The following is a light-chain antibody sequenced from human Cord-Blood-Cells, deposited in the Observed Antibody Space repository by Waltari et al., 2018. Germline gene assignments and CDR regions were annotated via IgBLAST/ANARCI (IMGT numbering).Light chain of an antibody. Sequence: QSDLTQPASVSGAPGQSITISCTGTRTDVGGYNYVSWYQPHTGKAPKLMIYYVSNRPSGVSDRFSGSKYGNPASPTIYGLQAEDDADYYFSSYTSSSTVVFRGGTKLTVL. CDR2: YVS. CDR1: RTDVGGYNY. CDR3: SSYTSSSTVV. J-gene: IGLJ2*01. V-gene: IGLV2-14*01.